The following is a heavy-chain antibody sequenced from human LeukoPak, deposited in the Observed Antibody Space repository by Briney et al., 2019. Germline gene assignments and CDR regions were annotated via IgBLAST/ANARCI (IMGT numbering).Heavy chain of an antibody. CDR1: GFNFRAYW. J-gene: IGHJ4*02. CDR2: INSDGSIK. V-gene: IGHV3-74*01. CDR3: VSFYETY. Sequence: GGSLRLSCAASGFNFRAYWLHWVRQVPGKGLVWVSRINSDGSIKNYVDSVKGRFTISRDNAKNTVYLQMNSLRAEDTAVYYCVSFYETYWGRGTLVTVSS. D-gene: IGHD2/OR15-2a*01.